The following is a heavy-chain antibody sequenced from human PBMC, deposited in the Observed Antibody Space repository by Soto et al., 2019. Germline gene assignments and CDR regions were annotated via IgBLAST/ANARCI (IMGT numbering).Heavy chain of an antibody. CDR1: GFSLGTYGVG. V-gene: IGHV2-5*02. CDR3: AHRGGGIVDWYFDL. CDR2: IYFDDDK. Sequence: QITLNESGPTLVKPTQTLTLTCTFSGFSLGTYGVGVGWIRQPPGKALEWLALIYFDDDKRYSPSLKSRLTITTDTPKRQVFLTLTNMDPVDTATYFCAHRGGGIVDWYFDLCVRGSPVIVSS. J-gene: IGHJ2*01. D-gene: IGHD2-15*01.